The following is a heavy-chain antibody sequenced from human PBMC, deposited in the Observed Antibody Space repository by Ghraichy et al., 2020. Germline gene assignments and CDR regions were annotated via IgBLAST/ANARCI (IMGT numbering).Heavy chain of an antibody. CDR2: ISWNSGSI. V-gene: IGHV3-9*01. J-gene: IGHJ6*02. Sequence: GGSLRLSCAASGFRFDDYAIHWVWQAPGKGLEWVSGISWNSGSIGYADSVKGRFTISRDNAQKSLHLQMNSLRAEDTALYYCAKSRAGWLLGALDVWGQGTTVTVSS. CDR1: GFRFDDYA. CDR3: AKSRAGWLLGALDV. D-gene: IGHD2-15*01.